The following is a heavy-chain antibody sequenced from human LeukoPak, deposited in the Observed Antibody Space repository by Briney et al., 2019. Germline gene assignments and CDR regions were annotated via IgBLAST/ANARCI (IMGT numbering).Heavy chain of an antibody. CDR1: GGSISSSNW. D-gene: IGHD3-22*01. CDR3: ARAPHNSGPYYFDY. V-gene: IGHV4-4*02. Sequence: SGTLSLTCGVSGGSISSSNWWSWVRQPPGKGLEWIGEIYLSGSTNYNPSLRSRVTISVDTSKNQFSLKLSSVTAADTAVYYCARAPHNSGPYYFDYWGQGTLVTVSS. J-gene: IGHJ4*02. CDR2: IYLSGST.